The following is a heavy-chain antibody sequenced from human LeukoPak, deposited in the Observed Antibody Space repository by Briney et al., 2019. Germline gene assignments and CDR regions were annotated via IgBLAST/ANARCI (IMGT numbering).Heavy chain of an antibody. CDR2: IYYSGST. CDR1: GGSISSGGYY. D-gene: IGHD2-15*01. J-gene: IGHJ4*02. CDR3: ATYCSGGSCYLDY. V-gene: IGHV4-31*03. Sequence: SETLSLTCTVSGGSISSGGYYWSWIRQHPGKGLEWIGYIYYSGSTYYNPSLKSRVTISVDTSKNQFSLKLSSVTAADTAVYYCATYCSGGSCYLDYWGQGTLVTVSS.